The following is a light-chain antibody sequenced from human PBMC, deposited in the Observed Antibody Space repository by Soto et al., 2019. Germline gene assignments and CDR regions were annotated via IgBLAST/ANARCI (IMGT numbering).Light chain of an antibody. V-gene: IGKV3-20*01. CDR1: QTISSNS. CDR3: HQYGSTPPWT. Sequence: EIVLTQSPGTLSLSPGEGATLSCRASQTISSNSLAWFQQKPGQAPRLLIYGASNGATGIPDRFSGGGSGTNFTLTIRRLEPVDFAVYYCHQYGSTPPWTFGQGTQVEIK. J-gene: IGKJ1*01. CDR2: GAS.